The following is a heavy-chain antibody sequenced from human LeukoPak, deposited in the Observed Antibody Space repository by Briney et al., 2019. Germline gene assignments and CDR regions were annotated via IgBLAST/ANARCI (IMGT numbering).Heavy chain of an antibody. J-gene: IGHJ3*02. V-gene: IGHV4-38-2*02. CDR3: ARIGVGGATSRKAFDI. CDR1: DYSISSGYY. D-gene: IGHD1-26*01. CDR2: IYRSGAT. Sequence: PSETLSLTCSVSDYSISSGYYWGWIRQPPGKGLEWIGSIYRSGATYYNPSLKSRVTISLDTSRNQFSLKLSSVTAADTAVYYCARIGVGGATSRKAFDIWGQGTMVTVS.